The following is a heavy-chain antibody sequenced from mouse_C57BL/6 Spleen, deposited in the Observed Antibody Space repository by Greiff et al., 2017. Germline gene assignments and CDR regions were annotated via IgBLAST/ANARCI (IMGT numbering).Heavy chain of an antibody. Sequence: VPLQQSGAELARPGASVKLSCKASGYTFTSYGISWVKQRTGQGLEWIGEIYPRSGNTYYNEKFKGKATLTADKSSSTAYMELRSLTSEDSAVYFCARLGAYYSNPAWFAYWGQGTLVTVSA. V-gene: IGHV1-81*01. J-gene: IGHJ3*01. D-gene: IGHD2-5*01. CDR2: IYPRSGNT. CDR3: ARLGAYYSNPAWFAY. CDR1: GYTFTSYG.